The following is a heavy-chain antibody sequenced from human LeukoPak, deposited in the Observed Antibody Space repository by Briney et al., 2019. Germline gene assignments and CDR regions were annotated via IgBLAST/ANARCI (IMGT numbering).Heavy chain of an antibody. CDR3: ATGGFLEWLLINYFDY. CDR1: GFTFSSYS. J-gene: IGHJ4*02. CDR2: ISSSSSYI. D-gene: IGHD3-3*01. V-gene: IGHV3-21*01. Sequence: KPGGSLRLSCAASGFTFSSYSMNWVRQAPGKGLEWVSSISSSSSYIYYADSVKGRFTISRDNAKNSLYLQMNSLRTEDTAVYYCATGGFLEWLLINYFDYWGQGTLVTVSS.